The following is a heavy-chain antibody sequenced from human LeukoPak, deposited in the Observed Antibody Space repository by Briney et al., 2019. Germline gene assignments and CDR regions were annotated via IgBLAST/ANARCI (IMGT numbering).Heavy chain of an antibody. CDR2: IYYSGST. CDR3: ASGISSWYREYYYGMDV. Sequence: SETLSLTCTVSGGSISSYYWSWIRQPPGKGLEWIGYIYYSGSTNYNPSLKSRVTISVDTSKNQFSLKLSSVTAADTAVYYCASGISSWYREYYYGMDVWGQGTTVTVSS. V-gene: IGHV4-59*01. CDR1: GGSISSYY. D-gene: IGHD6-13*01. J-gene: IGHJ6*02.